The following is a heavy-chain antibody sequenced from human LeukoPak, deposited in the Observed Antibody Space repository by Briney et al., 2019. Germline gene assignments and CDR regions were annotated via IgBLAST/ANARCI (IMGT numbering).Heavy chain of an antibody. D-gene: IGHD3-10*01. CDR2: IYDDNT. CDR1: GFTVSAYA. V-gene: IGHV3-23*01. CDR3: AARKVRGVWFYLDY. Sequence: GVSLRLSCAASGFTVSAYAMAWVRQAPGKGLEWVSTIYDDNTYYADSVKGRFAISTDNSKNTLYLQMNSLRVEDAAVYFCAARKVRGVWFYLDYWGQGTLVTVSS. J-gene: IGHJ4*02.